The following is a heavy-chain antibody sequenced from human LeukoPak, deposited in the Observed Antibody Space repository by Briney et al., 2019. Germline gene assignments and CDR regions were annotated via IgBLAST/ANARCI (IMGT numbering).Heavy chain of an antibody. Sequence: PSETLSLTCTVSGGSISSSSYYWGWIRQPPGKGLEWIGSIYYSGSTYYSPSLKSRVTISVDTSKNQFSLKLSSVTAADTAVYYCARTTYYYDSSGYSLFDYWGQGTLVTVSS. D-gene: IGHD3-22*01. CDR1: GGSISSSSYY. CDR3: ARTTYYYDSSGYSLFDY. V-gene: IGHV4-39*01. J-gene: IGHJ4*02. CDR2: IYYSGST.